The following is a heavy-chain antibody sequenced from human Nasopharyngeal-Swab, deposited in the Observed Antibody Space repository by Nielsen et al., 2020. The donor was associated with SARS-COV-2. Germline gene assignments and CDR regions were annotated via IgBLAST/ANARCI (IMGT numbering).Heavy chain of an antibody. V-gene: IGHV1-46*01. Sequence: ASVKVSCKASGYSFTTYYMHWVRQAPGQGLEWMGIINPSGGTARYAQKFQGRVTMTRDTSTSTVYMELSSLRSDDTAVYYCARGRSGWAGEGLLDYWGQGTLVTASS. J-gene: IGHJ4*02. CDR1: GYSFTTYY. CDR3: ARGRSGWAGEGLLDY. D-gene: IGHD6-19*01. CDR2: INPSGGTA.